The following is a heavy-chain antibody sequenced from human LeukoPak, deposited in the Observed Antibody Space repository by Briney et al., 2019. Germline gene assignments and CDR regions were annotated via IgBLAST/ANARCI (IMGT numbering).Heavy chain of an antibody. J-gene: IGHJ4*02. Sequence: SETLSLTCAVYGGSFSGYYWSWIRQPPGKGLEWIGEINHSGSTNYNPSLKSRVTISVDTSKNQFSLKLSSVTAADTAVYYCARNDDSGYNYAIDYWGQGTLVTVSS. CDR1: GGSFSGYY. CDR2: INHSGST. CDR3: ARNDDSGYNYAIDY. V-gene: IGHV4-34*01. D-gene: IGHD5-18*01.